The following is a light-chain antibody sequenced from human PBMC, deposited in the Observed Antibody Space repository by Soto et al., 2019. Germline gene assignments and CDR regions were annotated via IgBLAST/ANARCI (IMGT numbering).Light chain of an antibody. Sequence: QSALTQPASVSGSPGQSITISCTGTSSDVGGYNYVSWYQQHPGKAPKLMIYEVTNRPSGVSNRFSGSKSGNTASLTISGLQAEDEADYYCSSYTSSSPLVFGGGTQLTV. CDR1: SSDVGGYNY. J-gene: IGLJ2*01. CDR2: EVT. CDR3: SSYTSSSPLV. V-gene: IGLV2-14*01.